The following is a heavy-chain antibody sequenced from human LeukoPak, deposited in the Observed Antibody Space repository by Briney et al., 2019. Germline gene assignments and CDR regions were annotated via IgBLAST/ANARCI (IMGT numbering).Heavy chain of an antibody. D-gene: IGHD5-18*01. V-gene: IGHV1-8*01. CDR3: ARDTAMVTGPYYYYYMDV. CDR2: MNPNSGNT. Sequence: ASVKVSCKASGYTFTSYDINWVRQATGQGLEWMGWMNPNSGNTGYAQKFQGRVTMTRNTSISTAYMELSSLRSEDTAVYYCARDTAMVTGPYYYYYMDVWGKGTTVTISS. J-gene: IGHJ6*03. CDR1: GYTFTSYD.